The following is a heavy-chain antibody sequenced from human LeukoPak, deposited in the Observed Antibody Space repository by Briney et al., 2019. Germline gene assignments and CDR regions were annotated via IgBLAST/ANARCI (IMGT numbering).Heavy chain of an antibody. D-gene: IGHD3-10*01. CDR1: GFSFSNYA. CDR2: ISTSGGST. V-gene: IGHV3-23*01. J-gene: IGHJ4*02. Sequence: GGPLRLSCAASGFSFSNYAMSWVRQAPGKGLEWVSTISTSGGSTYYADSVKGRFTISRDNSKNTLWLQTNSLRAEDTAVYYCAKRGNYGYFDHWGQGTLVTVSS. CDR3: AKRGNYGYFDH.